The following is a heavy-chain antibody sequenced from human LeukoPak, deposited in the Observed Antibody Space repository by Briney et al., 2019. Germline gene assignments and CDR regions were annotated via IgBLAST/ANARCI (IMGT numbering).Heavy chain of an antibody. CDR3: ARVYCTNGVCSNWFDP. V-gene: IGHV4-30-4*01. CDR2: IYYSGST. J-gene: IGHJ5*02. Sequence: PSQTLSLTCTVSGGSISSGDYYWSWLRQPPGKGLEWIGYIYYSGSTYYNPSLKSRVTISVDTSKNQFSLKLSSVTAADTAVYYCARVYCTNGVCSNWFDPWGQGTLVTVSS. CDR1: GGSISSGDYY. D-gene: IGHD2-8*01.